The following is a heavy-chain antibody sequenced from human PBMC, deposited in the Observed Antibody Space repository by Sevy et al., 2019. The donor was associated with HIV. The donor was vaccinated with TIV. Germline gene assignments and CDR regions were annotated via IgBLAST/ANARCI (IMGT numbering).Heavy chain of an antibody. CDR1: GFTFSSYS. J-gene: IGHJ4*02. CDR2: IISSSSTI. CDR3: ARGGGGLGISYYFDY. V-gene: IGHV3-48*01. Sequence: GSLRLSCAASGFTFSSYSMNWVRQAPGKGLEWVSYIISSSSTIYYADSVKGRFTISRDNAKNSLYLQMNSLRAEDTAVYYCARGGGGLGISYYFDYWGQGTLVTVSS. D-gene: IGHD3-16*01.